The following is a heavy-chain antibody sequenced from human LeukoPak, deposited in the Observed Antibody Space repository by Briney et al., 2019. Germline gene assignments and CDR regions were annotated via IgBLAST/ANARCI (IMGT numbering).Heavy chain of an antibody. V-gene: IGHV3-21*01. J-gene: IGHJ4*02. D-gene: IGHD4-17*01. CDR3: AREIHDYGDPGDY. CDR2: ISSSSSYI. CDR1: GFTFSSYS. Sequence: GGSLRLSCAASGFTFSSYSMNWVCQAPGKGLEWVSSISSSSSYIYYADSVKGRFTISRDNAKNSLYLQMNSLRAEDTAVYYCAREIHDYGDPGDYWGQGTLVTVSS.